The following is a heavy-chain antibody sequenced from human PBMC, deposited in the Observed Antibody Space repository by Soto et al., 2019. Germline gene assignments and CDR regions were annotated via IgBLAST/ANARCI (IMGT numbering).Heavy chain of an antibody. Sequence: GASVKVSCKTSGGTFSNYDIHWVRQAPGQGLEWMGEIVPIFGTSHYAQKFLGRVTITADESTSTAYMEVNSLTSEDTAVYYCARGRVYYGMDVWGQGTTVTVS. CDR3: ARGRVYYGMDV. V-gene: IGHV1-69*13. CDR2: IVPIFGTS. D-gene: IGHD3-10*01. CDR1: GGTFSNYD. J-gene: IGHJ6*02.